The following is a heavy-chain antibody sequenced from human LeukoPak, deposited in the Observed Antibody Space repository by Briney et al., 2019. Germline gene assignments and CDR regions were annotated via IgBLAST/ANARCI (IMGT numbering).Heavy chain of an antibody. J-gene: IGHJ5*02. CDR2: IYSGGST. CDR1: GFIVSSDY. D-gene: IGHD3-22*01. V-gene: IGHV3-66*01. CDR3: ARVLSGSWDWFDP. Sequence: PGGSLRLSCAASGFIVSSDYMTWVRQAPGKGLEWFSVIYSGGSTSYADSVKGRFTISRDNSKNTVYPQMNSLRAEDTAVYYCARVLSGSWDWFDPWGQGTLVTVSS.